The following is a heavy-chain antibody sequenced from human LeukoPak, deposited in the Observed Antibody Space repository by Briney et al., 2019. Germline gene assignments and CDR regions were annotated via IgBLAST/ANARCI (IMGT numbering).Heavy chain of an antibody. Sequence: GSLRLSCAASGFTFSSYWMSWIRQPPGKGLEWIGEINHSGSTNYNPSLKSRVTISVDTSKNQFSLKLSSVTAADTAVYYCARGVLSYDYVWGSYRLFDYWGQGTLVTVSS. CDR2: INHSGST. CDR1: GFTFSSYW. CDR3: ARGVLSYDYVWGSYRLFDY. V-gene: IGHV4-34*01. D-gene: IGHD3-16*02. J-gene: IGHJ4*02.